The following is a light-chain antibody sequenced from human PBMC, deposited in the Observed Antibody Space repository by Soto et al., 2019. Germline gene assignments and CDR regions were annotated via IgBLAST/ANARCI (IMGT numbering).Light chain of an antibody. Sequence: VMTQSPATLSVSPGETATLSFRASQNVYTNLAWYQQKPGQAPRLVLYGASTRATGVPARFSGSGSGTEFTLTISSLQSEDFAVYYCQQYNNWWTFGQGTKVDIK. V-gene: IGKV3-15*01. CDR3: QQYNNWWT. J-gene: IGKJ1*01. CDR1: QNVYTN. CDR2: GAS.